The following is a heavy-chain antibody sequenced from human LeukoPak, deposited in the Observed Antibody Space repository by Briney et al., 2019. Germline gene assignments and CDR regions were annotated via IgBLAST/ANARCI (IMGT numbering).Heavy chain of an antibody. Sequence: PGGSLILSCAASGFTFSNAWMSWVRQAPGKGLEWVGRIKSKTDGGTTDYAAPVKGRFTISRDDSKNTLYLQMNSLKTEDTAVYYCTTALRCELPSFGYWGQGTLVTVSS. J-gene: IGHJ4*02. CDR1: GFTFSNAW. D-gene: IGHD1-26*01. V-gene: IGHV3-15*01. CDR3: TTALRCELPSFGY. CDR2: IKSKTDGGTT.